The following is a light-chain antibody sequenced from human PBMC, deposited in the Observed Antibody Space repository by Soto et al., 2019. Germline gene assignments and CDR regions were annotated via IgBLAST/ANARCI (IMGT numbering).Light chain of an antibody. CDR1: QTISRNY. CDR3: QQYGGSVPLT. J-gene: IGKJ1*01. Sequence: ELVLTQPPGTLSLSPGERATVSCRASQTISRNYLVWYQKKPGQAPRLLIYGASTRATGIPDRFTGSGSRTDFTLTITRLEREDFAVYSCQQYGGSVPLTFGQVTKVDIK. V-gene: IGKV3-20*01. CDR2: GAS.